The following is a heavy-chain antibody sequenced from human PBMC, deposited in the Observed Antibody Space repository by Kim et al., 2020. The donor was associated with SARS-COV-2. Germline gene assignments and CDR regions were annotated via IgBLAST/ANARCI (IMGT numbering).Heavy chain of an antibody. CDR3: ARDRRYCSGGSCSYFDY. CDR1: GFTFSSYG. J-gene: IGHJ4*01. V-gene: IGHV3-33*05. CDR2: ISYDGSNK. Sequence: GGSLRLSCAASGFTFSSYGMHWVRQAPGKGLEWVAVISYDGSNKYYADSVKGRFTISRDNSKNTLYLQMNSLRAEDTAVYYCARDRRYCSGGSCSYFDY. D-gene: IGHD2-15*01.